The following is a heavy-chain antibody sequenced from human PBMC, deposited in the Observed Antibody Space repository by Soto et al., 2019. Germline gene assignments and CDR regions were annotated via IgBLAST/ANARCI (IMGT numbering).Heavy chain of an antibody. V-gene: IGHV4-31*03. CDR2: IYDSGST. Sequence: LSLTCTVSGGSITSVGYYWSWIRQHPGKGLEWLGYIYDSGSTFYNPSLKSRITLSVDTSKNQFSLKLSSVTVADTAVYFCARKQAGYFYGIDYWGQGTLVTVSS. D-gene: IGHD3-10*01. CDR1: GGSITSVGYY. CDR3: ARKQAGYFYGIDY. J-gene: IGHJ4*02.